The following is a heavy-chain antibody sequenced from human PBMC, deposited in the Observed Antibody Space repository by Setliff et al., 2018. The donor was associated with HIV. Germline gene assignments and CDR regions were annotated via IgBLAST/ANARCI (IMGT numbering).Heavy chain of an antibody. Sequence: GSLRLSCAASGFTFSDFGMNWVRQPPGKGLEWIGEIYHSGSTNYNPSLKSRVTISVDKSKNHFSLKLSSVTAADTAVYYCARAALLKLPLGYYYGMDVWGQGTTVTVSS. V-gene: IGHV4-4*02. CDR1: GFTFSDFGM. CDR3: ARAALLKLPLGYYYGMDV. D-gene: IGHD1-7*01. J-gene: IGHJ6*02. CDR2: IYHSGST.